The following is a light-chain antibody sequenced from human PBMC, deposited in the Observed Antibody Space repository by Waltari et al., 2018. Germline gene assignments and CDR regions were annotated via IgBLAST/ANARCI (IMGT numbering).Light chain of an antibody. V-gene: IGLV1-47*01. CDR3: ATWDDSLRGWV. J-gene: IGLJ3*02. Sequence: QSVVTQPPSASGTPGQRVTISCSGSSPNIGNNFVYWYQQSPGTAPKLLLYRNNQRPSGVPDRFSGSKSGTSASLAISGLRSEDESDYYCATWDDSLRGWVFGGGTKLTVL. CDR2: RNN. CDR1: SPNIGNNF.